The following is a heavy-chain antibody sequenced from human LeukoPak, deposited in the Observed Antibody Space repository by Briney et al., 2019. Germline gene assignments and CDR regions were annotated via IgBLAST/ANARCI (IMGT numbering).Heavy chain of an antibody. J-gene: IGHJ5*02. D-gene: IGHD6-13*01. CDR3: ARGPIAAAGRWFDP. CDR2: INPNSGGT. CDR1: GYTFTSYY. Sequence: ASVNVSCKASGYTFTSYYMHWVRQAPGQGLEWMGWINPNSGGTNYAQKFQGRVTMTRDTSISTAYMELSRLRSDDTAVYYCARGPIAAAGRWFDPWGQGTLVTVSS. V-gene: IGHV1-2*02.